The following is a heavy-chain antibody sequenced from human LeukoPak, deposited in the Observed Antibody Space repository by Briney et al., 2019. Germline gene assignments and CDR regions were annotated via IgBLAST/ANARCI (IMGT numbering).Heavy chain of an antibody. CDR2: ISGSGGST. V-gene: IGHV3-23*01. CDR3: AKDGTTTVTFDY. D-gene: IGHD4-11*01. CDR1: GFTFSSYA. Sequence: GGSLRLTCAASGFTFSSYAMSWVRQAPGKGLEWVSVISGSGGSTYYRDSVKGRFTISRDNSKNTLYLQMNSLTAGDTAVYYCAKDGTTTVTFDYWGQGTLVTVSS. J-gene: IGHJ4*02.